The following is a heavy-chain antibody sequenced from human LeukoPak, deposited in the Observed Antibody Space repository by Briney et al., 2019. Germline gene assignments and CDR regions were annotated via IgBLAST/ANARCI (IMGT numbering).Heavy chain of an antibody. J-gene: IGHJ1*01. CDR1: GFTFSSYG. D-gene: IGHD2-2*01. Sequence: GRSLRLSCAASGFTFSSYGMHWVRQAPGKGLEWVLIIYSGGSTYYADSVKGRFTISRDNAKNSLYLQMNSLRAEDTAVYYCATYSSSNGREFQYWGQGTLVTVSS. V-gene: IGHV3-NL1*01. CDR2: IYSGGST. CDR3: ATYSSSNGREFQY.